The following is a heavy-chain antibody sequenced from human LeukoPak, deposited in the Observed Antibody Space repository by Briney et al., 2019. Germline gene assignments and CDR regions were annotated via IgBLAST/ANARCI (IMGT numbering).Heavy chain of an antibody. CDR1: GFTFSDYS. CDR2: ISDTGHAI. CDR3: ARDGYPGGDY. Sequence: PGESLRLSCAVSGFTFSDYSMDWVRQAPGKGPEWVSYISDTGHAIYYADSVKGRFIISRDNARNSLYLQMNSLRDEDTAVYYRARDGYPGGDYWGQGTLVTVSS. V-gene: IGHV3-48*02. D-gene: IGHD3-22*01. J-gene: IGHJ4*02.